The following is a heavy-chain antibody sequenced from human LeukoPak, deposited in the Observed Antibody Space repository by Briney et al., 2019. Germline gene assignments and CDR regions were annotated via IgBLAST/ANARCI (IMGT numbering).Heavy chain of an antibody. D-gene: IGHD3-10*01. CDR2: INLSGGGT. Sequence: ASVKVSCKASGYTFTSYYMHWGRQAPGQGLEWMGVINLSGGGTSYAQKFQGRVTMTRYTSTSTVYMELSSLRSEDTAVYYCARDSELNYYGSGSTLDYWGQGTLVTVSS. J-gene: IGHJ4*02. CDR3: ARDSELNYYGSGSTLDY. CDR1: GYTFTSYY. V-gene: IGHV1-46*01.